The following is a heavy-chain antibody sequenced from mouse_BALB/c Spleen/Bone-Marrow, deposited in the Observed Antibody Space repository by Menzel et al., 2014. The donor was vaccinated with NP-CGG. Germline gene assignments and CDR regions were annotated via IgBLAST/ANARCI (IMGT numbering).Heavy chain of an antibody. Sequence: EVQGVESGGGLVQPGGSMKLSCVASGFNFSSYWMSWVRQSPEKGPEWVAEIRLKSDNYATHYAESVKGKFTISRDESKSSLYLQMNNLRAEDTGIYYCRAITMATDNWGQGTSVTVSS. CDR2: IRLKSDNYAT. J-gene: IGHJ4*01. CDR3: RAITMATDN. CDR1: GFNFSSYW. D-gene: IGHD2-4*01. V-gene: IGHV6-6*02.